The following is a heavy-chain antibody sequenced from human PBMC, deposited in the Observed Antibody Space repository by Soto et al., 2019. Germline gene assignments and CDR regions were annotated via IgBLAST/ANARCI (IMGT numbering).Heavy chain of an antibody. CDR2: IYYSGST. J-gene: IGHJ4*02. CDR1: GGSISSSSYY. CDR3: ARLIPRSIAVAGT. D-gene: IGHD6-19*01. Sequence: ETLSLTCTVSGGSISSSSYYWGWIRQPPGKGLEWIGSIYYSGSTYYNPSLKSRVTISVDTSKNQFSLKLSSVTAADTAVYYCARLIPRSIAVAGTWGQGTLVTVSS. V-gene: IGHV4-39*01.